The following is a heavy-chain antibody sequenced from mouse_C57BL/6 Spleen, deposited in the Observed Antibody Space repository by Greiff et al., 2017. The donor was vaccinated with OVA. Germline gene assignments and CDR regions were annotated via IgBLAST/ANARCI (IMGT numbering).Heavy chain of an antibody. Sequence: VQLQQSGPELVKPGASVKISCKASGYAFSSSWMNWVKQRPGKGLEWIGRIYPGDGDTNYNGKFKGKATLTADKSSSTAYMQLSSLTSEDSAVYFCAIITTVVATKGYWGQGTTLTVSS. CDR3: AIITTVVATKGY. CDR2: IYPGDGDT. D-gene: IGHD1-1*01. V-gene: IGHV1-82*01. CDR1: GYAFSSSW. J-gene: IGHJ2*01.